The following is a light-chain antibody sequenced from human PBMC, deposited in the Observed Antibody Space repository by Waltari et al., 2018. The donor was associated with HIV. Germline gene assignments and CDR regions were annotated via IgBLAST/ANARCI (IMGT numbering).Light chain of an antibody. CDR2: DAS. CDR3: QQFHTYPLT. J-gene: IGKJ3*01. CDR1: QGMSSA. Sequence: AIQLTQSPSYLSASIGDRVTITCRASQGMSSALAWYQQKPGNVPKLLIYDASTLESGVPSRFSGSGSGTDFTLTISYLQPEDFATYYCQQFHTYPLTFGPGTKVDIK. V-gene: IGKV1-13*02.